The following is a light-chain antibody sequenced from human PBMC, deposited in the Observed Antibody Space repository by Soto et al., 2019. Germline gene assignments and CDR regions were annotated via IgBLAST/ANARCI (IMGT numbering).Light chain of an antibody. V-gene: IGKV3-11*01. J-gene: IGKJ4*01. Sequence: EIVLTQSPATLSLSPGERATLSCRASQSVSSYLAWYQQKPGQAPRLLIYDASNRATGIPARFSGSGSGTAFTLTISSLELEDFAVYYCQQRSNWPPKLTFGGGTKVESK. CDR3: QQRSNWPPKLT. CDR2: DAS. CDR1: QSVSSY.